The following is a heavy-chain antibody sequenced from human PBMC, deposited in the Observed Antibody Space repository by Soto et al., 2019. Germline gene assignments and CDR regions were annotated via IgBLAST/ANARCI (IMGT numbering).Heavy chain of an antibody. V-gene: IGHV4-39*01. CDR1: GGSISSSSYY. CDR3: AIASIAVAGTPRFGP. D-gene: IGHD6-19*01. J-gene: IGHJ5*02. Sequence: PSETLSLTCTVSGGSISSSSYYWRWIRHPPGKGLEWIGSIYYSGSTYYNPSLKSRVTISVDTSKNQFSLKLSSVTAADTAVYYCAIASIAVAGTPRFGPWGQGTLVTVSS. CDR2: IYYSGST.